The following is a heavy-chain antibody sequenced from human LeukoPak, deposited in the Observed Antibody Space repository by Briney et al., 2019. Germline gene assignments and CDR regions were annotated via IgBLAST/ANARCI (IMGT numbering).Heavy chain of an antibody. CDR2: ISWNSGSI. CDR1: GFTFDDYA. Sequence: SLRLSCAASGFTFDDYAMHWVRQAPGKGLGWVSGISWNSGSIGYADSVKGRFTISRDNAKNSLYLQMNSLRAEDTALYYCAKDTKFYYDSSGYYQYWGQGTLVTVSS. J-gene: IGHJ4*02. V-gene: IGHV3-9*01. CDR3: AKDTKFYYDSSGYYQY. D-gene: IGHD3-22*01.